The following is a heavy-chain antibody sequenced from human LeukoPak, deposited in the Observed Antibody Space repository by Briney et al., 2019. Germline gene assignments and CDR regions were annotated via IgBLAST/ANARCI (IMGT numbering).Heavy chain of an antibody. V-gene: IGHV1-2*02. CDR3: ARDPKLFSSGWHTRDAFDI. Sequence: GASVKVSCKASGYTFTGYYMHWVRQAPGQGLEWMGWINPNSGGTNYAQKFQGRVTMTTDTSTNTAYMELRSLRSDDTAMYFCARDPKLFSSGWHTRDAFDIWGQGTMVTVSS. CDR1: GYTFTGYY. D-gene: IGHD6-19*01. J-gene: IGHJ3*02. CDR2: INPNSGGT.